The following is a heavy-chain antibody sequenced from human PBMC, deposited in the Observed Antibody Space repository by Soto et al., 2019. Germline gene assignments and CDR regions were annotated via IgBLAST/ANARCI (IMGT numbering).Heavy chain of an antibody. CDR2: ISYSGST. CDR3: AHYDFLPGHHDAFDI. CDR1: GGSISSGDYY. D-gene: IGHD3-9*01. J-gene: IGHJ3*02. Sequence: KTSETLSLTCTVSGGSISSGDYYWSWIRQPPGKGLEWIGYISYSGSTYYNPSLKSRVTISVDTSKNQFSLRLSSVTATDTAVYYCAHYDFLPGHHDAFDIWGQGTVVTVSS. V-gene: IGHV4-30-4*01.